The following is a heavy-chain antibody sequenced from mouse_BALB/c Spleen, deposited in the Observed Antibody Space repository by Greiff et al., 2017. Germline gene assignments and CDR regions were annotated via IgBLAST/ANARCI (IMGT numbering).Heavy chain of an antibody. J-gene: IGHJ2*01. CDR3: ASQTFTTGYYFDY. V-gene: IGHV5-9-3*01. Sequence: EVQLVESGGGLVKPGGSLKLSCAASGFTFSSYAMSWVRQTPEKRLEWVATISSGGSYTYYPDSVKGRFTISRDNAKNTLYLQMSSLRSEDTAMYYCASQTFTTGYYFDYWGQGTTLTVSS. CDR1: GFTFSSYA. CDR2: ISSGGSYT. D-gene: IGHD1-1*01.